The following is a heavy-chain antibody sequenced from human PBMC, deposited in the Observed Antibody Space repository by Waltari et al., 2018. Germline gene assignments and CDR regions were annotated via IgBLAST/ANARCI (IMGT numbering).Heavy chain of an antibody. CDR2: IYYSGTT. Sequence: QVQLQESGPGLVKPSETLSLTCTVSGGSISGYYWSWIRQPPGRGLEWIGYIYYSGTTNYNPSLKSRVTISVDTSKNQFSLKLSSVTAADTAVYYCARVLPVAGPKGGMDVWGQGTTVTVSS. CDR3: ARVLPVAGPKGGMDV. V-gene: IGHV4-59*01. J-gene: IGHJ6*02. CDR1: GGSISGYY. D-gene: IGHD6-19*01.